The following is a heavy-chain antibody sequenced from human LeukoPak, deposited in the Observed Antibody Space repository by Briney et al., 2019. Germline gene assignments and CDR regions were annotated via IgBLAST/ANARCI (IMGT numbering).Heavy chain of an antibody. CDR1: GSTFTGYY. D-gene: IGHD6-13*01. J-gene: IGHJ1*01. CDR3: ARIPLAAAGHAEYFQH. Sequence: ASVKVSCKASGSTFTGYYMHWVRQAPGQGLEWMGWINPNSGGTNYAQKFQGRVTMTRDTSISTAYMELSRLRSDDTAVYYCARIPLAAAGHAEYFQHWGQGTLVTVSS. V-gene: IGHV1-2*02. CDR2: INPNSGGT.